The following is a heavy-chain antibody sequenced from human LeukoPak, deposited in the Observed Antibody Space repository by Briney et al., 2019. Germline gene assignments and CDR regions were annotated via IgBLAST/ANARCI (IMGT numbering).Heavy chain of an antibody. J-gene: IGHJ6*03. CDR3: ARSTYYYDSSGYPHYYYDMDV. D-gene: IGHD3-22*01. V-gene: IGHV4-4*07. CDR1: GYSISSSYY. CDR2: IYTSGST. Sequence: PSETLSLTCAVSGYSISSSYYWSWIRQPAGKGLEWIGRIYTSGSTNYNPSLKSRVTMSVDTSKNQFSLKLSSVTAADTAVYYCARSTYYYDSSGYPHYYYDMDVWGKGTTVTVSS.